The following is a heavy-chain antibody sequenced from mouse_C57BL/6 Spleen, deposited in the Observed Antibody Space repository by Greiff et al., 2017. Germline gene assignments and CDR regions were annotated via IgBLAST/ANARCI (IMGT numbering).Heavy chain of an antibody. J-gene: IGHJ2*01. Sequence: QVQLKQSGAELVQPGASVKLSCIASGYTFTEYTIHWVQQRSGQGLEWIGWFYLGSGSIKYNEKFTEKATLTAYKSSSTGNMELSRMTSEDSAIYFCARHGLTYFDYWGQGTTLTVSS. V-gene: IGHV1-62-2*01. D-gene: IGHD4-1*01. CDR3: ARHGLTYFDY. CDR1: GYTFTEYT. CDR2: FYLGSGSI.